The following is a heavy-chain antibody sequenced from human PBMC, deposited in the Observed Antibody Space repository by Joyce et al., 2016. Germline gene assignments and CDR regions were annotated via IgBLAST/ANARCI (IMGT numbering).Heavy chain of an antibody. J-gene: IGHJ6*02. CDR2: IYYSGST. V-gene: IGHV4-59*11. Sequence: QVQLQESGPGLVKPSETLSLTCTVSGGSISIHYWSWIRQPPGKRLGWMGYIYYSGSTNYNPSLKSRVTISVDTSKNQFSLKLRSVSAADTAVYYCARGLGTPYGMDVWGQGITVTVSS. CDR3: ARGLGTPYGMDV. CDR1: GGSISIHY. D-gene: IGHD7-27*01.